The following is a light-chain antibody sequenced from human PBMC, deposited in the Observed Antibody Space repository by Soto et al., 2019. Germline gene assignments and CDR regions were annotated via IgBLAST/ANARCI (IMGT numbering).Light chain of an antibody. V-gene: IGLV2-14*01. CDR1: SSDVGGYNC. J-gene: IGLJ2*01. CDR2: DVS. CDR3: SSYTRSSTVV. Sequence: QSALTQPASVSGSPGQSITISCTGTSSDVGGYNCVSWYQQHPGKAPKLMIYDVSNRPSGVSNRFSGSKSGNTASLTISGLQAEDEADYYCSSYTRSSTVVFGGGTKVTVL.